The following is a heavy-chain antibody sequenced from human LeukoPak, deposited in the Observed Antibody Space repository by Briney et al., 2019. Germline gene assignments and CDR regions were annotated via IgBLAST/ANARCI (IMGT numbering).Heavy chain of an antibody. D-gene: IGHD5-12*01. Sequence: SETLSLTCTVSGYSISSGYYWGWIRQPPGKGLEWIGSIYHSGSTYYNPSLKSRVTISVDTSKNQFSLKLSSVTAADTAVYYCARDEGSGYGYFDYWGQGTLVTVSS. V-gene: IGHV4-38-2*02. J-gene: IGHJ4*02. CDR2: IYHSGST. CDR1: GYSISSGYY. CDR3: ARDEGSGYGYFDY.